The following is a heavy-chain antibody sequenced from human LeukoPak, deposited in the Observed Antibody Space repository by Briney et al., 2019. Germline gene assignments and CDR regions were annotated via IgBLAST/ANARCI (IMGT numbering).Heavy chain of an antibody. CDR3: AKMNVLTGYYTPNFDF. Sequence: PGGSLRLSCAASGFIFSSYAMSWVRQAPRKGLEWVSVVSGSGSSTDYADSVKGRFTISRDNSKNTLYLQMSSLSAEDTAVYYCAKMNVLTGYYTPNFDFWGQGTLVTVSS. V-gene: IGHV3-23*01. D-gene: IGHD3-9*01. CDR1: GFIFSSYA. CDR2: VSGSGSST. J-gene: IGHJ4*02.